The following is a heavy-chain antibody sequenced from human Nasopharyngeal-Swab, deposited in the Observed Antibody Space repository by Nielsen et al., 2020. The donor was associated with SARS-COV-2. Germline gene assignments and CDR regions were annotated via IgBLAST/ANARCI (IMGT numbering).Heavy chain of an antibody. D-gene: IGHD6-13*01. CDR2: IFSNDEK. CDR1: GFSLSNGRLG. CDR3: ARTLLAAGGYYYYGMDV. J-gene: IGHJ6*02. Sequence: SGPTLVKPTETLTLTCTVSGFSLSNGRLGVSWISQPPGKALEWLAHIFSNDEKSYSTSLKSRLTISKDTSKSQVVLTMTNMDPVDTATYSCARTLLAAGGYYYYGMDVWGQGTTVTVSS. V-gene: IGHV2-26*01.